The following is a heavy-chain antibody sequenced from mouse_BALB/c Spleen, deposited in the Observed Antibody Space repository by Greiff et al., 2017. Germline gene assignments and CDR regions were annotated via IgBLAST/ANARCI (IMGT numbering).Heavy chain of an antibody. J-gene: IGHJ4*01. CDR2: INPYYGST. CDR3: AIYGNYGAMDY. V-gene: IGHV1-39*01. CDR1: GYSFTDYI. Sequence: EVQLQQTGPELVKPGASVKISCKASGYSFTDYIMLWVKQSHGKSLEWIGNINPYYGSTSYNLKFKGKATLTVDKSSSTAYMQLNSLTSEDSAVYYCAIYGNYGAMDYWGQGTSVTVSS. D-gene: IGHD2-1*01.